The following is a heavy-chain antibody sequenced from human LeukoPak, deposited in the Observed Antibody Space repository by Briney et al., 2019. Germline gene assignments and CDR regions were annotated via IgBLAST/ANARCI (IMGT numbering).Heavy chain of an antibody. CDR2: INPNSGGT. V-gene: IGHV1-2*02. J-gene: IGHJ5*02. Sequence: ASVKVSCKASGYTFTGYYMHWVRQAPGQGPEWMGWINPNSGGTNYAQKFQGRVTMTRDTSISTAYMELSRLRSDDTAVYYCARDLIQLTNWFDPWGQGTLVTVSS. CDR3: ARDLIQLTNWFDP. D-gene: IGHD1-1*01. CDR1: GYTFTGYY.